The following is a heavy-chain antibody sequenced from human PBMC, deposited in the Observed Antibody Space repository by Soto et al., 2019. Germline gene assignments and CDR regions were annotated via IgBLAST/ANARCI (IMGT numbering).Heavy chain of an antibody. CDR1: GSSLSTSGVA. D-gene: IGHD6-19*01. CDR2: IYWDDDQ. CDR3: AHSGYLSGWQFDY. J-gene: IGHJ4*02. Sequence: QITLKESGPTLMKPTRTLTLTCTFSGSSLSTSGVAVGWIRQPPGKALEWLALIYWDDDQRYSPSLKNRLSITTDASKSQVVLTMTDRDPVDTATYYCAHSGYLSGWQFDYWGQGTLVTVSS. V-gene: IGHV2-5*02.